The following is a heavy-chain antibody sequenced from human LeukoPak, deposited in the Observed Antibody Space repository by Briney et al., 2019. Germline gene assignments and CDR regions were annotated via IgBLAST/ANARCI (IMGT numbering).Heavy chain of an antibody. V-gene: IGHV1-46*01. CDR3: ARDQDGFDY. CDR2: IYPRDGST. D-gene: IGHD5-24*01. Sequence: GASVKASCKASGYTFTSNYIHWVRQAPGQGLEWMGMIYPRDGSTSYAQKFQGRVTVARDTSTSTVHMELSGLRSEDTAVYYCARDQDGFDYWGQGTLVTVSS. J-gene: IGHJ4*02. CDR1: GYTFTSNY.